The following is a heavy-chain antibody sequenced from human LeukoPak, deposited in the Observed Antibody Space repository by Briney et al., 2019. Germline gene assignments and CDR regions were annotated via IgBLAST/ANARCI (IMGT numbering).Heavy chain of an antibody. J-gene: IGHJ4*02. V-gene: IGHV4-59*07. CDR2: IYYSGTT. Sequence: SHTLSLTCTVSCDFITAYYCSSIRLPPGGGREWLGYIYYSGTTNYNPSLKSRVTISVDTTKSQFSLKLSSVTAEDTAVYYCARGVVIAPQNFDYWGQGILVTVSS. CDR3: ARGVVIAPQNFDY. CDR1: CDFITAYY. D-gene: IGHD2-21*01.